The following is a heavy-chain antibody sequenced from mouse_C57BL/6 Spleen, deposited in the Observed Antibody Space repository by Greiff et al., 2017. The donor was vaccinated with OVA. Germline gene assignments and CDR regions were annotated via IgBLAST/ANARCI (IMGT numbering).Heavy chain of an antibody. D-gene: IGHD2-1*01. CDR1: GYTFTSYG. CDR2: IYPRSGNT. CDR3: ARYEGIYYGNLYAMDY. Sequence: QVQLQQSGAELARPGASVKLSCKASGYTFTSYGISWVKQRTGQGLEWIGEIYPRSGNTYYNEKFKGKATLTADKSSSTAYMELRSLTSEDSAVYFCARYEGIYYGNLYAMDYWGQGTSGTVSS. J-gene: IGHJ4*01. V-gene: IGHV1-81*01.